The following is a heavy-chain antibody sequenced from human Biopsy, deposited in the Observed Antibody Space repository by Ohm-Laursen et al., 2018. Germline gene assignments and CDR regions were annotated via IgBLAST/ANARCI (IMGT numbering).Heavy chain of an antibody. CDR1: GGPISSYY. J-gene: IGHJ3*02. Sequence: GTLSLTCTVSGGPISSYYWTWIRQPPGKGLEWIGDVSYSGSTNRNPSLKSRVTILVDTSKHQFSLKLNSVTAADTAVYYCGRREVVITHDAFDTWGQGTMVTVSS. CDR3: GRREVVITHDAFDT. V-gene: IGHV4-59*08. D-gene: IGHD3-22*01. CDR2: VSYSGST.